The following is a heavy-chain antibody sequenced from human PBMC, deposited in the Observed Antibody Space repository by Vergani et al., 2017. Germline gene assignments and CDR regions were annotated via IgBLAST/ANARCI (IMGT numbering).Heavy chain of an antibody. J-gene: IGHJ1*01. CDR1: GYTFTSYD. Sequence: QVQLVQSGAEVKKPGASVKVSCKASGYTFTSYDINWVRQAPGQGLEWMGWINPNSGGTNYAQKFQGRVTMTRDTSISTAYMELSRLRSDATAVYYCASGDYDFWSGYYIEYFQHWGQGTLVTVSS. V-gene: IGHV1-2*02. D-gene: IGHD3-3*01. CDR3: ASGDYDFWSGYYIEYFQH. CDR2: INPNSGGT.